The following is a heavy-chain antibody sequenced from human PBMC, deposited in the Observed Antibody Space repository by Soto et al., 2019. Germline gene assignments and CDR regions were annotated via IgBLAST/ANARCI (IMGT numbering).Heavy chain of an antibody. J-gene: IGHJ4*02. Sequence: QITLKESGPPLVKPTQTLTLTCSLSGFSVSSTGARVGWIRQPPGKALEWLALIYWAVDKKYNPSLKSRLTITKNTPENPVGLTVADVEPADTATSYWVHGTVGSYGHVYFDYWGQGTLVTVSS. CDR1: GFSVSSTGAR. V-gene: IGHV2-5*02. CDR2: IYWAVDK. D-gene: IGHD5-18*01. CDR3: VHGTVGSYGHVYFDY.